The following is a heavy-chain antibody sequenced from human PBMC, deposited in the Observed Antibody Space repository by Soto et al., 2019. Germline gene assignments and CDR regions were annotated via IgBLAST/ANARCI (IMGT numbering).Heavy chain of an antibody. CDR3: ARSPGEVPAALTIGAVVFDY. V-gene: IGHV4-31*03. Sequence: SETLSLTCTVSGGSISSGGYYWSWIRQHPGKGLEWIGYIYYSGSTYYNPSLKSRVTISVDTSKNQFSLKLSSVTAADTAVYYCARSPGEVPAALTIGAVVFDYWGQGTLVTVSS. J-gene: IGHJ4*02. CDR1: GGSISSGGYY. CDR2: IYYSGST. D-gene: IGHD2-2*01.